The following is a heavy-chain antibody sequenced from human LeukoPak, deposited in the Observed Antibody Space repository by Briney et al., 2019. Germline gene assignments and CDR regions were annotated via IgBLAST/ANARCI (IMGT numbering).Heavy chain of an antibody. V-gene: IGHV3-74*03. CDR2: IKSDERSA. D-gene: IGHD1-26*01. CDR3: ATVFKGSSLQDY. CDR1: GFTITNHW. Sequence: GGSLRLSCAVSGFTITNHWMYWVRQAPGRGLVWVSRIKSDERSAAYADSVKGRFTISRDNAKNTLYLQMNSLRAEDTAVYYCATVFKGSSLQDYWGQGTLVTVSS. J-gene: IGHJ4*02.